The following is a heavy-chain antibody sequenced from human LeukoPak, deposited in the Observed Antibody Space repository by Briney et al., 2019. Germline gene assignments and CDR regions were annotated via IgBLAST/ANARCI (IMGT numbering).Heavy chain of an antibody. CDR1: GFTFSSYS. CDR3: AKEGTASKPSDLDY. J-gene: IGHJ4*01. CDR2: ISSGSSTI. V-gene: IGHV3-48*01. Sequence: PGGSLRLSCAASGFTFSSYSMNWVRQAPGKGLEWVSYISSGSSTIYYADSVKGRFTISRDNAKNSLYLQMNSLRPEDTAVYYCAKEGTASKPSDLDYWGHGTLVTVSS. D-gene: IGHD1/OR15-1a*01.